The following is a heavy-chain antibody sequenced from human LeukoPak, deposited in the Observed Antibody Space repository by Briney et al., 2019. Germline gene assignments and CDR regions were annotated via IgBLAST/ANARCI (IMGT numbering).Heavy chain of an antibody. CDR3: ARGQVRMGYCSGGSCYSDWFDP. V-gene: IGHV1-8*01. J-gene: IGHJ5*02. CDR2: MNPNSGNT. D-gene: IGHD2-15*01. CDR1: GYTFTSYD. Sequence: ASVKVSCKASGYTFTSYDINWVRQATGQGLEWMGWMNPNSGNTGYAQKFQGRVTMTRNTSISTAYMELSSLRSEDTAVYYCARGQVRMGYCSGGSCYSDWFDPWGQGTLVTVSS.